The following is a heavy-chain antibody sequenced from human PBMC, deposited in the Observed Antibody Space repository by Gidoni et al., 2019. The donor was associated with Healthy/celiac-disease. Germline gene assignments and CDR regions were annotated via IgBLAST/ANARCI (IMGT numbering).Heavy chain of an antibody. Sequence: QVQLVQSGAAVKKPGSSVKVSCKASGCTFSRYAISWVRQAPGQGLEWMGGIIPMYGTANYAQKFPGRVTITADESTSTAYMELFSLRSEDTAVYYCARGGDDIWANNWFDPWGQGTLVTVSS. CDR2: IIPMYGTA. J-gene: IGHJ5*02. D-gene: IGHD3-9*01. V-gene: IGHV1-69*01. CDR1: GCTFSRYA. CDR3: ARGGDDIWANNWFDP.